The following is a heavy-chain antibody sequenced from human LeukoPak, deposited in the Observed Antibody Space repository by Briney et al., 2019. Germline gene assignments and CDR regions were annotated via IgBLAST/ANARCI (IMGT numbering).Heavy chain of an antibody. CDR2: IYYSGST. CDR1: GGSISSYY. V-gene: IGHV4-59*01. Sequence: PSETLSLTCTVSGGSISSYYWSWIRQPPGKGLEWIGYIYYSGSTNYNPSLKSRVTISVDTSKNQFSLKLSSVTAADTAVYYCARVDAAAGMSWGQGTLGTVSS. D-gene: IGHD6-13*01. CDR3: ARVDAAAGMS. J-gene: IGHJ4*02.